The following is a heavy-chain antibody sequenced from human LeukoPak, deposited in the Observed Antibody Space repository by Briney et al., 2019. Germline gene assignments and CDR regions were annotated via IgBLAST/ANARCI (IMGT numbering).Heavy chain of an antibody. V-gene: IGHV4-59*08. D-gene: IGHD1-1*01. Sequence: KPSETLSLTCTVSGGSISSYYWSWIRQPPGKGLEWIGYIYYSGSTNYNPSLKSRVTISVDTSKNQFSLELSSVTAADTAVYYCARHMGLGYTYFYPYFDYWGQGTLVTVSS. CDR3: ARHMGLGYTYFYPYFDY. CDR2: IYYSGST. J-gene: IGHJ4*01. CDR1: GGSISSYY.